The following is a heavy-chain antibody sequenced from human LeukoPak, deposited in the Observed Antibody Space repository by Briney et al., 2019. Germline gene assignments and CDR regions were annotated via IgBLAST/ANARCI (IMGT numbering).Heavy chain of an antibody. CDR1: GFTFSGSA. CDR3: TIMTTVTKKDYWYFDL. V-gene: IGHV3-73*01. D-gene: IGHD4-17*01. J-gene: IGHJ2*01. CDR2: IRSKANSYAT. Sequence: GGSLRLSCAASGFTFSGSAMHWVRQASGKGLEWVGRIRSKANSYATAYAASVKGRFTISRDDSKNTAYLQMNSLKTEDTAVYYCTIMTTVTKKDYWYFDLWGRGTLVTVSS.